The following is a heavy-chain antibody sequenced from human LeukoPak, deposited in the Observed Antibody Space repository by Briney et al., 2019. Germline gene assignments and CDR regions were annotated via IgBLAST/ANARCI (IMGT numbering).Heavy chain of an antibody. Sequence: GGSLRLSCAASGFTVSNSYMSWVRQAPGKGLEWVSMIYSGGSTYYADSVKGRFTISRDNSKNTLYLQMNSLRAEDTAVYYCAKSRKRKSSGSLDYWGQGTLVTVSS. CDR3: AKSRKRKSSGSLDY. D-gene: IGHD6-19*01. J-gene: IGHJ4*02. V-gene: IGHV3-53*01. CDR2: IYSGGST. CDR1: GFTVSNSY.